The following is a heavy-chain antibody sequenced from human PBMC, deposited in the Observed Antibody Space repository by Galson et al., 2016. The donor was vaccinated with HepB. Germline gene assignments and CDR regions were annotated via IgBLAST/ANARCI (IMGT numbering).Heavy chain of an antibody. CDR2: VIPLVGTA. V-gene: IGHV1-69*13. CDR3: TTRGGYAYGFHLSDLSSYDVDV. D-gene: IGHD5-18*01. CDR1: GGTFKTYA. Sequence: SVKVSCKASGGTFKTYAFSWVRQAPGEGLEWMGGVIPLVGTANYAQRFQGRVTITADESTTTAYMEMNSLTTEDTAVYYCTTRGGYAYGFHLSDLSSYDVDVWGQGTTVTVSS. J-gene: IGHJ6*02.